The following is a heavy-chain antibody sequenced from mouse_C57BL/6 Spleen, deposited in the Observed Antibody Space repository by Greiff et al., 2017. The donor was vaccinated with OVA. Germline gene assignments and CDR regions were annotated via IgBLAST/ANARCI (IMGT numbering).Heavy chain of an antibody. Sequence: VQLQQSGAELARPGASVKLSCKASGYTFTSYGIRWVKQRTGQGLEWIGEIYPRSGNTYYNEKFKSKATLTVDTSSSTAYMQLSSLTSEDSAVYYCARSGVYYGSSYDYWGQGTTLTVSS. CDR3: ARSGVYYGSSYDY. CDR1: GYTFTSYG. V-gene: IGHV1-81*01. D-gene: IGHD1-1*01. J-gene: IGHJ2*01. CDR2: IYPRSGNT.